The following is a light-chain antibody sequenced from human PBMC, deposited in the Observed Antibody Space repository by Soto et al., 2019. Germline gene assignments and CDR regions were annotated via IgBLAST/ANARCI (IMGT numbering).Light chain of an antibody. Sequence: EIVMTQSPDTLSVSPGERVTLSCRASQSARTNVAWYQQKPGQSPRLLIYGASTRFSGIPARFSGTGSGTEFTLTISSLQSEDSAVYYCQLYYNWPYTFGQGTKLEIK. CDR1: QSARTN. V-gene: IGKV3-15*01. CDR3: QLYYNWPYT. J-gene: IGKJ2*01. CDR2: GAS.